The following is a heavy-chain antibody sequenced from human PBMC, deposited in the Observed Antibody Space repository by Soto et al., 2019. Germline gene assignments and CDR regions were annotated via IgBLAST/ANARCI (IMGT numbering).Heavy chain of an antibody. Sequence: PGESLKISCKGSGYMFSNNWIGWVRQMPGEGLEWMGIIYPGDSDTRYSPSFQGQVTISADRSISTAYLQWSSLKASDTAMYYCARLLRDGYNYNFFDYWGQGTLVTVSS. CDR3: ARLLRDGYNYNFFDY. D-gene: IGHD5-12*01. CDR1: GYMFSNNW. J-gene: IGHJ4*02. V-gene: IGHV5-51*01. CDR2: IYPGDSDT.